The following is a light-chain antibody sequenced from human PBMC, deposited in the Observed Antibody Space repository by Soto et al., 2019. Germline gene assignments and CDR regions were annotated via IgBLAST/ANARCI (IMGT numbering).Light chain of an antibody. Sequence: EIVMTQSPVTLSVSPGERATLSCSASQSVSSKLAWYQQKPGQAPRLLIYGASTRATGIPARFSGSGSGTKFTLSISSLHSEDLAVYYWQQYNNLPQTFGQGTKMEIK. V-gene: IGKV3-15*01. CDR2: GAS. CDR1: QSVSSK. J-gene: IGKJ2*01. CDR3: QQYNNLPQT.